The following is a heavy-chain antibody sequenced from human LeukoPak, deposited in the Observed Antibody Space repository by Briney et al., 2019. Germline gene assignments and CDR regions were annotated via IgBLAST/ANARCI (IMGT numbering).Heavy chain of an antibody. V-gene: IGHV3-30*03. Sequence: PGRSLRLSCAASGFTFSSYGMHWVRQAPGKGLEWVAVISYDGSNKYYADSVKGRFTISRDNSKNTLYLQMNSLRAEDTAVYYCARGIAAAGATPVLYYWGQGTLVTVSS. D-gene: IGHD6-13*01. CDR3: ARGIAAAGATPVLYY. J-gene: IGHJ4*02. CDR1: GFTFSSYG. CDR2: ISYDGSNK.